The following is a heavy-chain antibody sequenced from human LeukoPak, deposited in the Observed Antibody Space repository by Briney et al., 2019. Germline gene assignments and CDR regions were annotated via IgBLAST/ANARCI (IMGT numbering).Heavy chain of an antibody. V-gene: IGHV4-39*01. J-gene: IGHJ6*02. D-gene: IGHD2-2*02. CDR1: GGSITSSIDY. Sequence: SETLSLSCTVSGGSITSSIDYWGWVRQPPGQGLEWITTTYYSTSNQYNSSLKRRVTMSVDTSKNQFSLKLSSMTAADTAVYYCARHQCSGTRCYNFYFYGMDVWGQGTTVTVSS. CDR2: TYYSTSN. CDR3: ARHQCSGTRCYNFYFYGMDV.